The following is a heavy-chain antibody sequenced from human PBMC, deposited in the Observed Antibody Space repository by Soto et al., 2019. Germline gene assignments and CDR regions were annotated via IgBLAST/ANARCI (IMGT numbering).Heavy chain of an antibody. CDR1: GFTFSSYA. CDR2: ISGSGGST. CDR3: AKSGIHSSGWYLYYGMDV. V-gene: IGHV3-23*01. Sequence: GGSLRLSCAASGFTFSSYAMSWVRQAPGKGLEWVSAISGSGGSTYYAESVKGRFTISRDNSKNTLYLQMNSLRAEDTAVYYFAKSGIHSSGWYLYYGMDVWGQGTTVTVSS. D-gene: IGHD6-13*01. J-gene: IGHJ6*02.